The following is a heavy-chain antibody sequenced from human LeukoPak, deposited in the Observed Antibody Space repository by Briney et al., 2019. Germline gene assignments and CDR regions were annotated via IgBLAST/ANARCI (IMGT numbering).Heavy chain of an antibody. J-gene: IGHJ4*02. D-gene: IGHD1-26*01. CDR2: ISYNGNDK. Sequence: GRSLRLSCAASGFTFSDYGVHWVRQAPGKGLERVAVISYNGNDKYYGDSVKGRFTISRDNSKNTMYLQMNSLRVEDTAVYYCAKDSGGGNYIAEKDYWGQGTLVTVSS. CDR3: AKDSGGGNYIAEKDY. V-gene: IGHV3-30*18. CDR1: GFTFSDYG.